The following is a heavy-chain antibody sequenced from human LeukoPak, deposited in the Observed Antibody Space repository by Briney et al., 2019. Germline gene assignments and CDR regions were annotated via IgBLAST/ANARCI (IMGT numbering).Heavy chain of an antibody. V-gene: IGHV3-23*01. D-gene: IGHD2-15*01. CDR1: GFTLSSYA. CDR3: AKDGYCGGGSCYGMDV. J-gene: IGHJ6*02. Sequence: PGGSLRLSCAASGFTLSSYAMSWVRQAPGKGLEWVSVISGSGGSTHYADSVKGRFTISRDNSKNTLFLQMDSLRAEDTAVYYCAKDGYCGGGSCYGMDVWGQGTTVTVSS. CDR2: ISGSGGST.